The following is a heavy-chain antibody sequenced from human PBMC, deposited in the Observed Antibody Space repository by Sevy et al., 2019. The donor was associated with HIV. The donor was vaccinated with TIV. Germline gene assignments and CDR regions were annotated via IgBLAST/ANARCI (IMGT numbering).Heavy chain of an antibody. Sequence: GGSLRLSCAASGFTFTSYGMTWVRQAPGKGLEWVSIITGRGDTAYYADSVKGRFTISRDNSKNTLYLQMNSLRAEDTAVYYCAKVVRHDSLYYYGMDVWGQGTTVTVSS. V-gene: IGHV3-23*01. CDR3: AKVVRHDSLYYYGMDV. CDR1: GFTFTSYG. CDR2: ITGRGDTA. D-gene: IGHD3-3*01. J-gene: IGHJ6*02.